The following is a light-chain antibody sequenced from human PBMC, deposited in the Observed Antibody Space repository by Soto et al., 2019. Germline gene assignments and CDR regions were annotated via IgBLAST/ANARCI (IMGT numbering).Light chain of an antibody. V-gene: IGKV3-20*01. J-gene: IGKJ2*01. CDR1: QSVSNNY. CDR3: QQYGSSPPYT. CDR2: GSS. Sequence: EVVLTQSPGTLSLSPGERATLSCRASQSVSNNYFAWYQQKPGQAPRLLIFGSSDRATGIPDRFSGSGSGTEFTLTISSLEPEDFAVYYCQQYGSSPPYTFGQGTKLDIK.